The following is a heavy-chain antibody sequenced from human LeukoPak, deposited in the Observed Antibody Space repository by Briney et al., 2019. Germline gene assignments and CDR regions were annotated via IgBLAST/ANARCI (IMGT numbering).Heavy chain of an antibody. Sequence: SETLSLTCTVSGGSISSYYWSWIRQPPGKGLEWIGEINHSGSTNYNPSLKSRVTISVDTSKNQFSLKLSSVTAADTAVYYCARGPYYYGSGRPFDYWGQGTLVTVSS. D-gene: IGHD3-10*01. V-gene: IGHV4-34*01. CDR1: GGSISSYY. CDR2: INHSGST. J-gene: IGHJ4*02. CDR3: ARGPYYYGSGRPFDY.